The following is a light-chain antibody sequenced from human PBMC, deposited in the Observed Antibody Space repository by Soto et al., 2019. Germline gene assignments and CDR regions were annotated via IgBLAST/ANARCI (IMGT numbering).Light chain of an antibody. Sequence: DIQLTQSPSFLSASVGDRVTITCRASQGISSYLAWYHQKPGKAPKLLIYAASTLQSGVPSRFSGSGSGTEFTLTISSLQPEDFATYYCQQLNSYPVTFGPGTKVDIK. CDR3: QQLNSYPVT. CDR2: AAS. J-gene: IGKJ3*01. V-gene: IGKV1-9*01. CDR1: QGISSY.